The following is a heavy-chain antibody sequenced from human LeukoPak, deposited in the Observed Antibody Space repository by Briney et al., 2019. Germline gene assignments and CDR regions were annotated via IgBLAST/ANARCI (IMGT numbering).Heavy chain of an antibody. CDR3: ARTTEGGYTYDYFYYYYMDV. V-gene: IGHV4-59*01. CDR1: GGSISSYY. CDR2: IHYSGST. J-gene: IGHJ6*03. Sequence: PSETLSLTYTVSGGSISSYYWSWIRQPPGKGLEWIGYIHYSGSTNYNPSLKSRVTISVDTSKNQFSLRLTSVTAAGTAVYYCARTTEGGYTYDYFYYYYMDVWGKGTTVTISS. D-gene: IGHD5-18*01.